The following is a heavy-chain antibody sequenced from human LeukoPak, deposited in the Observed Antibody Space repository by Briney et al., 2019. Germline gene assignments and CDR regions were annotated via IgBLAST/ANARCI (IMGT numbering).Heavy chain of an antibody. CDR2: TYYRSKWYN. CDR3: ARDLGYCSGGSCYYYYYGMDV. D-gene: IGHD2-15*01. V-gene: IGHV6-1*01. J-gene: IGHJ6*02. Sequence: SQTLSLTCAISGDSVSSNSAAWNWIRQSPLRGLEWLGRTYYRSKWYNDYAVSVKSRITINPDTSKNQFSLQLNSVTPEDTAVYYCARDLGYCSGGSCYYYYYGMDVWGQGTTVTVSS. CDR1: GDSVSSNSAA.